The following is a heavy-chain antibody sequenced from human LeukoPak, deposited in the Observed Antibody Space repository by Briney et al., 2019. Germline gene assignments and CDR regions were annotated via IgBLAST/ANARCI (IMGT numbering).Heavy chain of an antibody. CDR1: GFTFSSDA. CDR3: AKDPPSVTTFDY. D-gene: IGHD4-17*01. Sequence: PGGSLRLSCAASGFTFSSDAMSWVRQAPGEGLEWVSAISGSGGSTYYADSVKGRFTISRDNSKNTLYLQMNSLRAEDTAVYYCAKDPPSVTTFDYWGQGTLVTVSS. CDR2: ISGSGGST. V-gene: IGHV3-23*01. J-gene: IGHJ4*02.